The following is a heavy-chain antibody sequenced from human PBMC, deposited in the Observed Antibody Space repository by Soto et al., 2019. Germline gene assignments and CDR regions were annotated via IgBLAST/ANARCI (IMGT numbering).Heavy chain of an antibody. CDR2: TRNKANSYTT. V-gene: IGHV3-72*01. CDR3: ARGLTGTKGFGADWFDP. J-gene: IGHJ5*02. CDR1: GFTFSDHY. Sequence: GGSLRLSCAASGFTFSDHYMDWVRQAPGKGLEWVGRTRNKANSYTTEYAASVKGRFTISRDDSKNSLYLQMNSLKTEDTAVYYCARGLTGTKGFGADWFDPWGQGTLVTVSS. D-gene: IGHD1-7*01.